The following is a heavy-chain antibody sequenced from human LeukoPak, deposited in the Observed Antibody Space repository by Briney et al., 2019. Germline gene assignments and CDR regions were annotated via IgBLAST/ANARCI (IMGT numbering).Heavy chain of an antibody. Sequence: SGTLSLTCAVSGGSISSSNWWSWVRQPPGKGLEWIGEIYHSGSTNYNPSLKSRVTISVDKSQNQFSLKLSSVTAADTAVYYCARVGSSKAGAFDIWXXXTMVTVSS. CDR3: ARVGSSKAGAFDI. D-gene: IGHD2-2*01. CDR1: GGSISSSNW. CDR2: IYHSGST. V-gene: IGHV4-4*02. J-gene: IGHJ3*02.